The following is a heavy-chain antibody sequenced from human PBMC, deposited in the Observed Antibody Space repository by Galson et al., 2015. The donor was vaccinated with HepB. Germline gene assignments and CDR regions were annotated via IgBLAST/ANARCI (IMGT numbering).Heavy chain of an antibody. V-gene: IGHV6-1*01. CDR3: ARGRYRYYYYMDV. CDR2: TYYRSKWYN. D-gene: IGHD4-11*01. CDR1: GDSVSSNSAA. Sequence: CAISGDSVSSNSAAWNWIRQSPPRGLEWLGRTYYRSKWYNDYAVSVKSRITINPDTSKNQFSLQLNSVTPEDTAVYYCARGRYRYYYYMDVWGKGTTVTVSS. J-gene: IGHJ6*03.